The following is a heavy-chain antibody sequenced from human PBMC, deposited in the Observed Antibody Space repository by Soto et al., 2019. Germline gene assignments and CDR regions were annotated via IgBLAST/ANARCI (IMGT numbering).Heavy chain of an antibody. CDR2: LSSGGTA. CDR1: GFAVSSHY. J-gene: IGHJ4*02. Sequence: EVQVVESGGGLVQPGGSLRLSCAASGFAVSSHYMTWVRQAPGTGLEWVSRLSSGGTAYYADSVKGRFTISRDTSENTVYLQMNSLRPDDTAIYFCARDYCYSGSCYSDDWGQGILVTVSS. V-gene: IGHV3-53*04. D-gene: IGHD1-26*01. CDR3: ARDYCYSGSCYSDD.